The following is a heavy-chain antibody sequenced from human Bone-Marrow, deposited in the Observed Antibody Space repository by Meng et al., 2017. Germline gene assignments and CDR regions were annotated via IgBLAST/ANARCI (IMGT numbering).Heavy chain of an antibody. Sequence: QVQVVQSGAEVKKPGSSVKVSCKASGGTFSSYAINWVRQAPGQGLEWMGGIIPIFGTANYAQKFQGRVTITTDESTSTAYMELSSLRSEDTAVYYCAGKTYSSGWGEYFQHWGQGTLVTVSS. J-gene: IGHJ1*01. V-gene: IGHV1-69*01. D-gene: IGHD6-19*01. CDR1: GGTFSSYA. CDR2: IIPIFGTA. CDR3: AGKTYSSGWGEYFQH.